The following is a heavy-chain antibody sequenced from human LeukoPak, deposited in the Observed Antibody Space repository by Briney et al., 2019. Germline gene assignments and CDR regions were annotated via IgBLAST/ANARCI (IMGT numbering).Heavy chain of an antibody. D-gene: IGHD6-19*01. CDR1: GYTFTSYA. J-gene: IGHJ4*02. CDR2: ISYDGSNK. CDR3: ARGSSGWFPFDY. Sequence: SCKASGYTFTSYAMHWVRQAPGKGLEWVAVISYDGSNKYYADSVKGRFTISRDNSKNTLYLQMNSLRAEDTAVYYCARGSSGWFPFDYWGQGTLVTVSS. V-gene: IGHV3-30-3*01.